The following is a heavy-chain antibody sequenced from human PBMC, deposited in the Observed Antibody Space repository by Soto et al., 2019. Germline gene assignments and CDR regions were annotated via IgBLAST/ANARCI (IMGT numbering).Heavy chain of an antibody. CDR3: ARHGYNYGGGYFDY. CDR1: GFTVSSKY. V-gene: IGHV3-66*04. CDR2: IYSDGSA. J-gene: IGHJ4*02. Sequence: EVQLVESGGGLVQPGGSLRLSCAASGFTVSSKYMSWVRQAPGKGLEWVSVIYSDGSAYYADSVKGRFTIFRDNSKNTLYLQMNSLRAEDTAVYYCARHGYNYGGGYFDYWGQGTLVTVSS. D-gene: IGHD5-18*01.